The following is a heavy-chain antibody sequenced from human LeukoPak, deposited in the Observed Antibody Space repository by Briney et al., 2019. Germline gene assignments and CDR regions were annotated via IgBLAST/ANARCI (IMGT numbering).Heavy chain of an antibody. CDR3: ARSRRRSPLRAYYYYYGMDV. D-gene: IGHD5-24*01. CDR2: IYYSGST. V-gene: IGHV4-59*01. J-gene: IGHJ6*02. Sequence: PSETLSLTCTVSGGSISSYYWSWIRQPPGKGLEWIGYIYYSGSTNYNPSLKSRVTISVDTSKNQFSLKLSSVTAADTAVYYCARSRRRSPLRAYYYYYGMDVWGQGTTVTVSS. CDR1: GGSISSYY.